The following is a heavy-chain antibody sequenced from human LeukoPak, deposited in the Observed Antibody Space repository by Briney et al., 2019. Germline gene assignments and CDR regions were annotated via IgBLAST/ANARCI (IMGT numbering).Heavy chain of an antibody. Sequence: AASVKVSCKASGGTLSSYAISWVRQAPGQGLEWMGGIIPIFGTANYAQKFQGRVTITTDESTSTAYMELSSLRSEDTAVYYCARDRGIVGALALAGAFDIWGQGTMVTVSS. CDR1: GGTLSSYA. CDR2: IIPIFGTA. J-gene: IGHJ3*02. D-gene: IGHD1-26*01. CDR3: ARDRGIVGALALAGAFDI. V-gene: IGHV1-69*05.